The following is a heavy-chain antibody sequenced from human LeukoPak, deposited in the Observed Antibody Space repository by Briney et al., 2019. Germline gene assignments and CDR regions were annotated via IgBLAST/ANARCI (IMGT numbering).Heavy chain of an antibody. CDR3: ARASWVSSADAVS. CDR1: GFSFSSYA. D-gene: IGHD3-16*01. J-gene: IGHJ5*02. CDR2: MKGGGGDT. Sequence: GGSLRLSSAASGFSFSSYAMSWVRQAPARGLEWVSSMKGGGGDTFYAYFVKGWFTLSRDDSRNTVYLQLNSLRVEDTAVYYCARASWVSSADAVSWGQGTLVTVSS. V-gene: IGHV3-23*01.